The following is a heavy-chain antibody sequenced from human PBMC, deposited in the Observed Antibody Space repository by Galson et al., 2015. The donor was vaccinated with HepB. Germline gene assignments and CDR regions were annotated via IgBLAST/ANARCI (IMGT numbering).Heavy chain of an antibody. CDR1: GDSVSTNIVA. D-gene: IGHD5-12*01. CDR3: TRVRHLARGMDV. CDR2: TYYRSTWYN. J-gene: IGHJ6*02. V-gene: IGHV6-1*01. Sequence: CAISGDSVSTNIVAWNWIRQSPSSGLEWLGRTYYRSTWYNDYAVSVQSRITINPDTSRNQFSLPLNSVTPEDTGVYYCTRVRHLARGMDVWGQGTTVTVSS.